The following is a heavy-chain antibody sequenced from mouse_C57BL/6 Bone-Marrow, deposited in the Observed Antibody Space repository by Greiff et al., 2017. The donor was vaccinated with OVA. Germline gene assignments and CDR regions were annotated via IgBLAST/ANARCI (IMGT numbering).Heavy chain of an antibody. D-gene: IGHD2-2*01. V-gene: IGHV1-9*01. CDR2: ILPGSGST. CDR1: GYTFTGYW. CDR3: AKEGGVYGYDAWFAY. Sequence: QVQLQQSGAELMKPGASVKLSCKATGYTFTGYWIEWVKQRPGHGLEWIGEILPGSGSTNYNEKFKGKATFTADTSSNTAYMQLSSLTTEDSAIYYCAKEGGVYGYDAWFAYWGQGTLVTVSA. J-gene: IGHJ3*01.